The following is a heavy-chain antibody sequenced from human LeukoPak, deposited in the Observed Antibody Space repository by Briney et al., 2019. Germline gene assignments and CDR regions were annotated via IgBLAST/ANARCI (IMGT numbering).Heavy chain of an antibody. V-gene: IGHV1-69*06. CDR1: GYTFSSYA. Sequence: VASVKVSCKASGYTFSSYAISWVRQAPGQGLEWMGGIIPIFGTANYAQKFQGRVTITADKSTSTAYMELSSLRSEDTAVYYCATDTVGYCGGDSCYSEAYWGQGTLVTVSS. CDR2: IIPIFGTA. J-gene: IGHJ4*02. CDR3: ATDTVGYCGGDSCYSEAY. D-gene: IGHD2-15*01.